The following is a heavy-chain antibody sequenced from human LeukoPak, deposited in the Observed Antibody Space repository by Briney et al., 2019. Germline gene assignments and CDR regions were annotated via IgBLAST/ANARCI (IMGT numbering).Heavy chain of an antibody. CDR2: FDPEDGET. CDR1: GYTLTELS. D-gene: IGHD3-9*01. CDR3: ATDLHDILTGPWGFDY. Sequence: VSVKVSCKVSGYTLTELSMHWVRQAPGKGLEWMGGFDPEDGETIYAQKFQGRVTMTEDTSTDTAYMELSSLRSEDTAVYYCATDLHDILTGPWGFDYWGQGTLVTVSS. J-gene: IGHJ4*02. V-gene: IGHV1-24*01.